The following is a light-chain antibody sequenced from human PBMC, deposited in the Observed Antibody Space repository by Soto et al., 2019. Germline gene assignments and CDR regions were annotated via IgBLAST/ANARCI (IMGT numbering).Light chain of an antibody. CDR2: NTN. Sequence: QAVVTQEPSLTVSPGGTVTLTCASSTGAVTSYYYPNWFQQKPGQAPRALIYNTNNKHSWTPARFSGSLLGDKAALTLSGVQPEDEAEYYCLLYYGGAQLVFGGGTKLTVL. J-gene: IGLJ2*01. V-gene: IGLV7-43*01. CDR3: LLYYGGAQLV. CDR1: TGAVTSYYY.